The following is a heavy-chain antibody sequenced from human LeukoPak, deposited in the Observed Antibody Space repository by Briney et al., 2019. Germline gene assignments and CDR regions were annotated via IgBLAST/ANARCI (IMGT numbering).Heavy chain of an antibody. CDR2: ISGSSGST. V-gene: IGHV3-23*01. D-gene: IGHD3-22*01. CDR1: GFTFSSYG. Sequence: GGSLRLSCAASGFTFSSYGMSWVRQAPGKGLEWVSAISGSSGSTYYADSVKGRFTISRDNSKNTLYLQMDSLRAEDTAVYYCAKAYNYYDSTDAFDIWGQGTMVTVSS. J-gene: IGHJ3*02. CDR3: AKAYNYYDSTDAFDI.